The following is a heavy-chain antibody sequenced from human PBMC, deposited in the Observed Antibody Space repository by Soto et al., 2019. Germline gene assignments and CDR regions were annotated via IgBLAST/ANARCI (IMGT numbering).Heavy chain of an antibody. CDR2: VTPILSMS. Sequence: QVQMVQSGAEVKKPGSSVKVSCKASGDTFSFYTINWVRQAPGLGLEWMGRVTPILSMSNYAQKFQGSFTMTADKSTSTAYMELRSLRSEDTAFYYCATSYGSGYRAFDYWGQGALVTVSS. J-gene: IGHJ4*02. V-gene: IGHV1-69*02. D-gene: IGHD3-10*01. CDR3: ATSYGSGYRAFDY. CDR1: GDTFSFYT.